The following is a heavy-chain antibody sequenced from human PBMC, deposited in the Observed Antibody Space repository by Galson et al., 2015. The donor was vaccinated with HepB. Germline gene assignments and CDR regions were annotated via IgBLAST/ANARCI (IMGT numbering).Heavy chain of an antibody. CDR2: ISSSGTTV. J-gene: IGHJ4*02. CDR1: GFTFSNYE. Sequence: SLRLSCAASGFTFSNYEMNWVRQAPGKGLEWVSYISSSGTTVDYADSVKGRFTISRDNAKNSLYLQMNSLGAEDTAVYYCAKDNPYYYDSSGYFRGWGQGTLVTVSS. V-gene: IGHV3-48*03. CDR3: AKDNPYYYDSSGYFRG. D-gene: IGHD3-22*01.